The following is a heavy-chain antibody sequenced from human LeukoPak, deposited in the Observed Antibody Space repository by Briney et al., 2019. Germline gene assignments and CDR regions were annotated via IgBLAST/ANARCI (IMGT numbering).Heavy chain of an antibody. CDR3: AKALYGSGSTMDC. V-gene: IGHV3-23*01. CDR1: GFTFSSYA. D-gene: IGHD3-10*01. Sequence: GGTLRLSCAASGFTFSSYAMSWVRQAPGKGLEWVSAISGSGCSTYYADFVKGRFTISRDNSKNTLYLQMNSLRAEDTAVYYCAKALYGSGSTMDCWGQGTLVTVSS. J-gene: IGHJ4*02. CDR2: ISGSGCST.